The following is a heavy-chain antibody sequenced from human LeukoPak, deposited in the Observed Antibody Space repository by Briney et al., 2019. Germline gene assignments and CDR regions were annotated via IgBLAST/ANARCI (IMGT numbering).Heavy chain of an antibody. J-gene: IGHJ4*02. CDR3: SFDD. CDR1: GGAIDTSSYY. CDR2: IHYTGST. V-gene: IGHV4-39*01. Sequence: SDTLSLTCSVSGGAIDTSSYYWGWIRQPPRKGLKWIGSIHYTGSTYCNPSLRSRVTISVDTSKNQFSLKVTSVTAADTAVYYNSFDDWGQAALVTVSS.